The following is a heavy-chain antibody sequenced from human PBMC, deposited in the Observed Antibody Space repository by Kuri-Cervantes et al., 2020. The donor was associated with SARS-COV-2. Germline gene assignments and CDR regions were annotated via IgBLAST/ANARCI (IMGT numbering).Heavy chain of an antibody. Sequence: GSLRLSCTVSGGSISSSISRSSYYWGWIRQPPGKGLEWIGSIYYSGSTYYNPSLKSRVTISVDTSKNQFSLKLSSVTAADTAVYYCARRSTSITIFGVVNINPFDYWGQGTLVTVSS. D-gene: IGHD3-3*01. V-gene: IGHV4-39*01. J-gene: IGHJ4*02. CDR3: ARRSTSITIFGVVNINPFDY. CDR1: GGSISSSISRSSYY. CDR2: IYYSGST.